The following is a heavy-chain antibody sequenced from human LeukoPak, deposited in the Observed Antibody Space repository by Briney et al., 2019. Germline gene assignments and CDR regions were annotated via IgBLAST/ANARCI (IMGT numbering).Heavy chain of an antibody. CDR1: GFTFSSYS. CDR2: ISSSSSYI. V-gene: IGHV3-21*01. D-gene: IGHD6-6*01. CDR3: ARVRVGSSSSLPALLRFDY. Sequence: GGSLRLSCAASGFTFSSYSMNWVRQAPGKGLEWVSSISSSSSYIYYADSMKGRFTISRDNAKNSLYLQMNSLRAEDTAVYYCARVRVGSSSSLPALLRFDYWGQGTLVTVSS. J-gene: IGHJ4*02.